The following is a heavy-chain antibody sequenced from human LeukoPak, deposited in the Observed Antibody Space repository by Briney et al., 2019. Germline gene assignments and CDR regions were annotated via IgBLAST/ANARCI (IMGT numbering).Heavy chain of an antibody. CDR1: GGSISSSNW. D-gene: IGHD6-13*01. Sequence: PSGTLSLTCAVSGGSISSSNWWSWVRPPPGKGLEWIGEIYHSGSTNYNPSLKSRVTISVDKSKNQFSLKLSSVTAADTAVYYCARVVRQQLPHKLDYYYGMDVWGKGTTVTVSS. CDR3: ARVVRQQLPHKLDYYYGMDV. J-gene: IGHJ6*04. CDR2: IYHSGST. V-gene: IGHV4-4*02.